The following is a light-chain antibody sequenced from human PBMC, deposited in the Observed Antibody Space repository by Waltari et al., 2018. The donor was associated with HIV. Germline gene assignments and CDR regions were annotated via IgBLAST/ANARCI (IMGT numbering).Light chain of an antibody. Sequence: PSASGTPGQRVTISCSGSSSNIGTNGVSWFQQLPGTAPKLLIFTNNQRLSGVPDRFSGSKSGTSASLAISGLRSEDEADYFCAAWDDSLIGLVFGTGTKVTVL. CDR1: SSNIGTNG. CDR3: AAWDDSLIGLV. CDR2: TNN. V-gene: IGLV1-44*01. J-gene: IGLJ1*01.